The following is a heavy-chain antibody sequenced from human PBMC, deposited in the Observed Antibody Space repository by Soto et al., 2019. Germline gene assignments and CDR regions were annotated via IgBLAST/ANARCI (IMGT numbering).Heavy chain of an antibody. CDR1: GDTFTSNY. CDR3: ASRVLCDMDV. D-gene: IGHD2-21*01. J-gene: IGHJ6*02. V-gene: IGHV1-46*01. Sequence: QEQLVQSGAEVKEPGASLKVSCKASGDTFTSNYIHWVRQAPGQGLEWMGRINPSRGATLYAQKFQGRLTLTTDTSTSTVYMDLHSMKSEDSAVYYCASRVLCDMDVWGQGTTVTVSS. CDR2: INPSRGAT.